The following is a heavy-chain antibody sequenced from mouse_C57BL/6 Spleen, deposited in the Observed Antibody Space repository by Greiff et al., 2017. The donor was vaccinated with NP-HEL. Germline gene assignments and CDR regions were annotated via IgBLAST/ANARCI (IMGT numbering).Heavy chain of an antibody. CDR2: IDPSDSYT. CDR3: ANSRG. Sequence: VQLQQPGAELVKPGASVKLSCKASGYTFTSYWMQWVKQRPGQGLEWIGEIDPSDSYTNYNQKFKGKATLTVDTSSSTAYMQLSSLTSEDSAVYYCANSRGWGQGTTLTVSS. CDR1: GYTFTSYW. J-gene: IGHJ2*01. V-gene: IGHV1-50*01.